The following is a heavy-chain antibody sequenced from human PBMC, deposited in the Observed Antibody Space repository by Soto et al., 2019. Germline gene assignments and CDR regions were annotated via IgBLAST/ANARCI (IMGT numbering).Heavy chain of an antibody. Sequence: GGSLRLSCAASGFNFIRYGMHWVRQAPGKGLEWIAGMSSDGSYTPYADSMKGRFTISRDNPKNTLFLQMHSLRAEDTAVYFCARDADTSNYFSFFDSWGQGTLVTVSS. CDR3: ARDADTSNYFSFFDS. CDR2: MSSDGSYT. J-gene: IGHJ4*02. D-gene: IGHD2-2*01. CDR1: GFNFIRYG. V-gene: IGHV3-33*05.